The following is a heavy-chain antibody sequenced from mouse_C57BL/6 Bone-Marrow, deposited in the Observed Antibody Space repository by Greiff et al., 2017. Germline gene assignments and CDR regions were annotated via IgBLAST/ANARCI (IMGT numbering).Heavy chain of an antibody. CDR1: GYTFTGYW. J-gene: IGHJ1*03. CDR2: ILPGIGST. Sequence: VKLVESGAELMKPGASVKLSCKATGYTFTGYWIEWVKQRPGHGLEWIGEILPGIGSTNYNEKFKGKATFTADTSSNTAYMQLSSLTTEDSAIYYCANYYGSSPWYFDVWGTGTTVTVSS. CDR3: ANYYGSSPWYFDV. D-gene: IGHD1-1*01. V-gene: IGHV1-9*01.